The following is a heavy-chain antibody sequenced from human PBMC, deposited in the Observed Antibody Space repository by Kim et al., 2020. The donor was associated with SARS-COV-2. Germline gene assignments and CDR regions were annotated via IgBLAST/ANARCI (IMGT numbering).Heavy chain of an antibody. CDR1: GFTFSSYS. J-gene: IGHJ4*02. D-gene: IGHD2-15*01. CDR3: AIPPGAYSHIDY. V-gene: IGHV3-30*04. CDR2: ISYGGSNK. Sequence: GGSLRLSCAASGFTFSSYSMQWVRQAPGKGLEWVAVISYGGSNKYYADSVKDRFTISRDNSKNTLSLQMNSLRDEDTAVYYCAIPPGAYSHIDYWGQGTLVTVSS.